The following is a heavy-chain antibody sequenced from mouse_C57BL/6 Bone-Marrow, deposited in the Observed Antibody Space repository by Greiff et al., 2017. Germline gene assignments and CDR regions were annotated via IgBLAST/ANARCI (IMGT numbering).Heavy chain of an antibody. CDR2: ISSGGDYI. CDR1: GFTFSSYA. Sequence: EVNVVESGEGLVKPGGSLKLSCAASGFTFSSYAMSWVRQTPEKRLEWVAYISSGGDYIYYADTVKGRFTISRDNARNTLYLQMSSLKSEDTAMYYCTRETTVVASDYWGQGTTLTVSS. CDR3: TRETTVVASDY. J-gene: IGHJ2*01. D-gene: IGHD1-1*01. V-gene: IGHV5-9-1*02.